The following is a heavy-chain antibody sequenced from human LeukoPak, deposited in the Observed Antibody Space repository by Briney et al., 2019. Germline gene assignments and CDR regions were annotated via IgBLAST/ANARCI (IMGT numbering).Heavy chain of an antibody. Sequence: ASVKVSCKVSGYTLTELSMHWVRQAPGKGLEWMGGFDPEDGETIYAQKFQGRVTMTGDTSTDTAYMELSSLRSEDTAVYYCATDANRGSSWYPFDYWGQGTLVTVSS. CDR2: FDPEDGET. V-gene: IGHV1-24*01. D-gene: IGHD6-13*01. CDR3: ATDANRGSSWYPFDY. J-gene: IGHJ4*02. CDR1: GYTLTELS.